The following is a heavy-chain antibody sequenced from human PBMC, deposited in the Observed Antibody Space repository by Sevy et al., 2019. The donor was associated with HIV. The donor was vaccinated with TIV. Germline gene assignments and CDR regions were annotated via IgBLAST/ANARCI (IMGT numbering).Heavy chain of an antibody. CDR1: GXXXXXYG. Sequence: GGSLRLSCAXSGXXXXXYGMHWVRXAPGKXXEWVAVMXXXXXNIYYADSVKGRFTISRDSSKNTLFLQMDSLRXXDXAIYYCAXXPRMYGXYLXAXXDYWGQGTLVTVSS. V-gene: IGHV3-33*01. D-gene: IGHD2-8*01. CDR2: MXXXXXNI. J-gene: IGHJ4*02. CDR3: AXXPRMYGXYLXAXXDY.